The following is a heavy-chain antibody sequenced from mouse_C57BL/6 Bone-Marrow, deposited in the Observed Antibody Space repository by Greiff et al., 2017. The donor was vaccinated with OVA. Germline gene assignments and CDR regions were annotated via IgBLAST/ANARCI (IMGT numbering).Heavy chain of an antibody. CDR3: ARRYYGSSWYFDV. J-gene: IGHJ1*03. CDR2: IYPGSGST. D-gene: IGHD1-1*01. Sequence: VQLQQPGAELVKPGASVTMSCKASGYTFTSYWLTWVKQRPGQGLEWIGDIYPGSGSTNYNEKFKSKATLTVDTSSSSYYMQRSSLTSEDSAVYYCARRYYGSSWYFDVWGTGTTVTVSS. V-gene: IGHV1-55*01. CDR1: GYTFTSYW.